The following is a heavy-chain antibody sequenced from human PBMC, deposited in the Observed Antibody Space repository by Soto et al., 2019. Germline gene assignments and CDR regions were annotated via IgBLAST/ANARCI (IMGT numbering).Heavy chain of an antibody. CDR1: GFSLSTSGVG. V-gene: IGHV2-5*02. CDR3: AHSRKVAGTSSLWVRRPPGTYYFDY. J-gene: IGHJ4*02. D-gene: IGHD6-19*01. Sequence: QITLKESGPTLVKPTQTLTLTCTFSGFSLSTSGVGVGWIRQPPGKALEWLALIYWDDDKRYSPSLKSRLTITKDTSKNQVVLTKTNMDPVDTATYYCAHSRKVAGTSSLWVRRPPGTYYFDYWGQGTLVTVSS. CDR2: IYWDDDK.